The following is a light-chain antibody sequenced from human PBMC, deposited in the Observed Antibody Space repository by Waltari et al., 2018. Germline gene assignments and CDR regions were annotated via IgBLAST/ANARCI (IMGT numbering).Light chain of an antibody. J-gene: IGKJ1*01. CDR1: QSVRNN. V-gene: IGKV3-15*01. CDR2: GAA. CDR3: QQSYSTPWT. Sequence: EVLMTQSPATVSVSPGEGATLSCWASQSVRNNVAWFQQKPGQAPRLLIYGAATRATGIPARFSGSGAGTDFSLTISSLQPEDFATYYCQQSYSTPWTFGQGTKVEIK.